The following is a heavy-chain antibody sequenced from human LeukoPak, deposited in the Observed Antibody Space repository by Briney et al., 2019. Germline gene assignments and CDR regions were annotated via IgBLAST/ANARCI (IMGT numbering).Heavy chain of an antibody. Sequence: GASLKISCQGSGYSFTSYWIGWVRQLPGKGLEWMGIIYPGDSDTRYSPSFQGQVTISADKSISTAYLQWSSLKASDTAMYYCARVGYCSGGSCSVGAFDIWGQGTMVTVSS. V-gene: IGHV5-51*01. CDR3: ARVGYCSGGSCSVGAFDI. D-gene: IGHD2-15*01. CDR2: IYPGDSDT. CDR1: GYSFTSYW. J-gene: IGHJ3*02.